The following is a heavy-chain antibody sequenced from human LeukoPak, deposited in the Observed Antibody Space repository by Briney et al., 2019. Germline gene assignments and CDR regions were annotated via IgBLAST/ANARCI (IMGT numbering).Heavy chain of an antibody. D-gene: IGHD3-10*01. CDR2: ISGDGGSA. CDR3: AKASSGSSSRPIDY. J-gene: IGHJ4*02. Sequence: GGSLRLSCVDSGFTFHDYAMSWVRQVPGKGLEWVSLISGDGGSASYAASVKGRVTISRDNSKNSLYLQMNSLRTEDTAFYYCAKASSGSSSRPIDYWGEETLVSVSS. V-gene: IGHV3-43*02. CDR1: GFTFHDYA.